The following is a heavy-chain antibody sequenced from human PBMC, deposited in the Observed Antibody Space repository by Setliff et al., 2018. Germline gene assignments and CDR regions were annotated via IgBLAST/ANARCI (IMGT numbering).Heavy chain of an antibody. CDR2: IIPIFGTA. V-gene: IGHV1-69*13. CDR1: GGTFSSYG. Sequence: ASVKVSCKASGGTFSSYGISWVRQAPGQGLEWMGGIIPIFGTANYAQKFQGRVTITADESTSTAYMELSSLRSEDTAVYYCARVSRTIVGARGFDYWGQGTLVTVSS. J-gene: IGHJ4*02. D-gene: IGHD1-26*01. CDR3: ARVSRTIVGARGFDY.